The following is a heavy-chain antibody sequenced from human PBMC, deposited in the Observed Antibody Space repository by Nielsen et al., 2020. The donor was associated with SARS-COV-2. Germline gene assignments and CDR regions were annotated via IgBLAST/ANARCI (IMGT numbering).Heavy chain of an antibody. V-gene: IGHV4-59*12. CDR3: ARVNGYYYGSGSYYPSYYYYGMDV. CDR2: IYYSGST. CDR1: GGSISSYY. D-gene: IGHD3-10*01. J-gene: IGHJ6*02. Sequence: SETLSLTCTVSGGSISSYYWSWIRQPPGKGLEWIGYIYYSGSTNYNPSLKSRVTISVDTSKNQFSLKLSSVTAADTAVYYCARVNGYYYGSGSYYPSYYYYGMDVWGQGTTVTVSS.